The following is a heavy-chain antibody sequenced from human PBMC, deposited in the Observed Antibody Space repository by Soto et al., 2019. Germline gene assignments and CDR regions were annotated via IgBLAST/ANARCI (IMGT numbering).Heavy chain of an antibody. Sequence: KTSETLSLTCIVSGGSISSYHWSWIRQPPGKGLEWIGYIDYSGSTNYNPSLKSRVTISVDTSMNQFSLKLSSVTAADTAVYYCARDPVERATPYYYGMDVWGQGTTVTVSS. CDR3: ARDPVERATPYYYGMDV. V-gene: IGHV4-59*01. D-gene: IGHD5-12*01. J-gene: IGHJ6*02. CDR1: GGSISSYH. CDR2: IDYSGST.